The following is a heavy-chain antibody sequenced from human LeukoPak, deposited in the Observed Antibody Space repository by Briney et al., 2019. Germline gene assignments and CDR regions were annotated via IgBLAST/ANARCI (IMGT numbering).Heavy chain of an antibody. CDR3: ARDVVAVAGTHSYFDY. D-gene: IGHD6-19*01. J-gene: IGHJ4*02. CDR1: GFTFSSYA. CDR2: ISYDGSNK. V-gene: IGHV3-30-3*01. Sequence: GALRLSCAASGFTFSSYAMHWVRQAPGKGLEWVAVISYDGSNKYYADSVKGRFTISRDNSKNTLYLQMNSLRAEDTAVYYCARDVVAVAGTHSYFDYWGQGTLVTASS.